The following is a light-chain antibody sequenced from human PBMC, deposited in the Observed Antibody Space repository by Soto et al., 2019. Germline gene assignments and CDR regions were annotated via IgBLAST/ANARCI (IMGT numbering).Light chain of an antibody. J-gene: IGKJ2*01. CDR1: QSIRSSY. V-gene: IGKV3-20*01. CDR3: HCQDFGNSAVYS. Sequence: IVLTQSPGTLSLSPGESATLSCRASQSIRSSYVAWYQQKPGQAPRLLIYAASARATGLTDRFSGSGSGTDFTLTISRLEPEDFAMYYCHCQDFGNSAVYSFGQGTKLEI. CDR2: AAS.